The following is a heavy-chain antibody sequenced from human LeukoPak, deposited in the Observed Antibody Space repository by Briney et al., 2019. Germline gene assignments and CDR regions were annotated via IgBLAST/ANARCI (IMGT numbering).Heavy chain of an antibody. CDR1: GFTFSSYG. V-gene: IGHV3-30*02. D-gene: IGHD2-2*01. CDR3: ARDWGVPAALDAFDI. CDR2: IRYDGSNK. J-gene: IGHJ3*02. Sequence: GGSLRLSCAASGFTFSSYGMHWVRQAPGKGLEWVAFIRYDGSNKYYADSVKGRFTISRDNSKNTLYLQMNSLRAEDTAVYYCARDWGVPAALDAFDIWGQGTMVTVSS.